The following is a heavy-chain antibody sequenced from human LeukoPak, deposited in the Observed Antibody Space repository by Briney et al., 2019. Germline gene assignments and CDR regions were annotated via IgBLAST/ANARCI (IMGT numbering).Heavy chain of an antibody. D-gene: IGHD2-2*01. Sequence: GASVKVSCKASGGTFSSYAISWVRQAPGQGLGWMGGIIPIFGTANYAQKFQGRVTITADESTSTAYMELSSLRSEDTAVYYCARNSRIVVVPAAILAGWYDPWGQGTLVTVSS. V-gene: IGHV1-69*13. CDR3: ARNSRIVVVPAAILAGWYDP. CDR2: IIPIFGTA. J-gene: IGHJ5*02. CDR1: GGTFSSYA.